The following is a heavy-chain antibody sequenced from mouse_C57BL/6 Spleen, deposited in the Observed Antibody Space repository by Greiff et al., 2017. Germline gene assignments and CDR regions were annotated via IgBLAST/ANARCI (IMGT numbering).Heavy chain of an antibody. V-gene: IGHV1-69*01. CDR1: GYTFTSYW. CDR3: ARRVNWGYFDY. Sequence: QVQLQQPGAELVMPGASVKLSCKASGYTFTSYWMHWVKQRPGQGLEWIGEIDPSDSYTNYNQKFKGKSTLTVDKSSSTAYMQLSSLTSEDSAVYYCARRVNWGYFDYWGQGTTLTVSS. J-gene: IGHJ2*01. D-gene: IGHD4-1*01. CDR2: IDPSDSYT.